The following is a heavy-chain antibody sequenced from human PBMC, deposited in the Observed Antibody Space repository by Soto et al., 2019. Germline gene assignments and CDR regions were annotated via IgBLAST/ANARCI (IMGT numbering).Heavy chain of an antibody. Sequence: SETLSLTCTVSGGSISSGGYYWSWIRQHPGKGLEWIGYIYYSGSTYYNPSLKSRVTISVDTSKNQFSLKLSSVTAADTAVYYCARNGLLWFGESFYFDYWGQGTLVTVSS. D-gene: IGHD3-10*01. J-gene: IGHJ4*02. CDR2: IYYSGST. V-gene: IGHV4-31*03. CDR3: ARNGLLWFGESFYFDY. CDR1: GGSISSGGYY.